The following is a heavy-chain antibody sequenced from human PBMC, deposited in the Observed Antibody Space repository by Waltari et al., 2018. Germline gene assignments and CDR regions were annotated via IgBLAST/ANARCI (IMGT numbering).Heavy chain of an antibody. Sequence: EVQLVQSGAEVKKPGESLKISCKGSGYSFTSYWIGWVRQMPGKGLEWMGIIYPGDSDTRYSPSFQGQVTISADKSISTAYLQWSSLKASDTAMYYCARARTTVTSDTYWYFDLWGRGTLVTVSS. V-gene: IGHV5-51*01. CDR2: IYPGDSDT. CDR3: ARARTTVTSDTYWYFDL. J-gene: IGHJ2*01. D-gene: IGHD4-17*01. CDR1: GYSFTSYW.